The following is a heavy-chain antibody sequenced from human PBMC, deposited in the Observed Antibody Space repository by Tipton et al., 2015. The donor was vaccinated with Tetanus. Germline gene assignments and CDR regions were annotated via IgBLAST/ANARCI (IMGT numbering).Heavy chain of an antibody. CDR1: GGSFSGYY. V-gene: IGHV4-34*01. J-gene: IGHJ5*02. Sequence: TLSLTCAVYGGSFSGYYWSWIRQPPGKGLEWIGEINHSGSTNYNPSLKSRVTISVDTSKNQFSLKLSSVTAADTAVYYCATRIWFGELLLVSGPFDPWGQGTLVTVSS. D-gene: IGHD3-10*01. CDR3: ATRIWFGELLLVSGPFDP. CDR2: INHSGST.